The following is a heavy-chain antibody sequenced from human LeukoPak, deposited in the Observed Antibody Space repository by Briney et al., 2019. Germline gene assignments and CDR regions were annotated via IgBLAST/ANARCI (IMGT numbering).Heavy chain of an antibody. Sequence: ASVRVSCKASGYTFTRYGISWVRQAPGQGLQWLGWISASNGNTNYAQKFRDRVTMSTDTSTGTAYLDVRSLTSDDTAVYYCARDHSNWNYAPDFWGQGTLVIVSS. CDR2: ISASNGNT. V-gene: IGHV1-18*01. CDR3: ARDHSNWNYAPDF. D-gene: IGHD1-7*01. CDR1: GYTFTRYG. J-gene: IGHJ4*02.